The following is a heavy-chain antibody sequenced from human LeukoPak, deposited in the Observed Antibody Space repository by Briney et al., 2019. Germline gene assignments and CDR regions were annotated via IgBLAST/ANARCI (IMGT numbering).Heavy chain of an antibody. D-gene: IGHD6-13*01. J-gene: IGHJ6*03. Sequence: GGSLRLSCAASGFTFSSYAMHWVRQAPGKGLEWVAVISYDGSNKYYADSVKGRFTISRDNSKNTLYLQMNSLRAEDTAVYYCARVGQQLGGDYCYYYYMDVWGKGTTVTISS. V-gene: IGHV3-30*04. CDR2: ISYDGSNK. CDR1: GFTFSSYA. CDR3: ARVGQQLGGDYCYYYYMDV.